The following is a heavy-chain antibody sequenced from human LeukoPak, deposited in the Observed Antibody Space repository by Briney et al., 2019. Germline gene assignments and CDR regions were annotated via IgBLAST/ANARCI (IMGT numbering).Heavy chain of an antibody. D-gene: IGHD6-19*01. Sequence: SVKVSCKASGGTFSSYAISWVRQAPGQGLEWMGRITPIFGTANYAQKFQGRVTITTDESTSTAYMELSSLRSEDTAVYYCAKRVAVAGKLDDYWGQGTLVTVSS. CDR2: ITPIFGTA. V-gene: IGHV1-69*05. J-gene: IGHJ4*02. CDR1: GGTFSSYA. CDR3: AKRVAVAGKLDDY.